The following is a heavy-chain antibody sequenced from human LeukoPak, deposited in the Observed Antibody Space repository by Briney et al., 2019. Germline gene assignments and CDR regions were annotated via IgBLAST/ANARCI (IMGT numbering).Heavy chain of an antibody. CDR3: ARRYSYGRNWFDP. CDR2: IYPGDSDT. Sequence: GESLKISCKGSGSSFTSYWIGWVRQLPGKGLEWMGIIYPGDSDTRYSPSFQGQVTISADKSISTAYLQWSSLKASDTAMYYCARRYSYGRNWFDPWGQGTLVTVSS. J-gene: IGHJ5*02. CDR1: GSSFTSYW. D-gene: IGHD5-18*01. V-gene: IGHV5-51*01.